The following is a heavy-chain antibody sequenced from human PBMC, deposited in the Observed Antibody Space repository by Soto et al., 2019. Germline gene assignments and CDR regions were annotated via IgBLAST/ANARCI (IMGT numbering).Heavy chain of an antibody. D-gene: IGHD2-21*02. CDR1: GYTLTELS. CDR3: AADRTYCGGDCYVD. CDR2: FDPEDGET. J-gene: IGHJ4*02. Sequence: ASVKVSFKVSGYTLTELSMHWVRQAPGKGLEWMGGFDPEDGETIYAQKFQGRVTMTEDTSTDTAYMELSSLRSEDTAVYYCAADRTYCGGDCYVDWGQGTLVTVSS. V-gene: IGHV1-24*01.